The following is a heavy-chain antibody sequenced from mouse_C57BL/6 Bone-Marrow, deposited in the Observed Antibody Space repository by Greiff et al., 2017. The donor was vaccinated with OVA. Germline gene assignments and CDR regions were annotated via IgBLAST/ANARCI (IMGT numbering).Heavy chain of an antibody. CDR2: INPSTGGT. V-gene: IGHV1-42*01. CDR1: GYSFTGYY. Sequence: EVQLQQSGPELVKPGASVKISCKASGYSFTGYYMNWVKQSPEKSLEWIGEINPSTGGTTYNQKFKAKATLTVDKSSSTAYMQLKSLTSKDSAVYYCARTPPDYWGQGTTLTVSS. CDR3: ARTPPDY. J-gene: IGHJ2*01.